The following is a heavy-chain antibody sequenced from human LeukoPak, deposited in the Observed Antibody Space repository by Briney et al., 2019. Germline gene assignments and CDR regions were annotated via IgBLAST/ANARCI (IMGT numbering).Heavy chain of an antibody. CDR1: GFTFSSYA. Sequence: PGGSLRLSCAASGFTFSSYAMSAVRQAPGNGLEWVSAISGSGGSTYYADSVKGRFTISRDNSKNTLYLQMNSLRAEDTAVYYYAKAIVVVTGGIDYWGQGTLVTVSS. CDR3: AKAIVVVTGGIDY. V-gene: IGHV3-23*01. CDR2: ISGSGGST. D-gene: IGHD3-22*01. J-gene: IGHJ4*02.